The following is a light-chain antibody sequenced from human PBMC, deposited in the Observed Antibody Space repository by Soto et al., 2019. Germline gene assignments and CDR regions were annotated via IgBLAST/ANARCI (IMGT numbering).Light chain of an antibody. Sequence: EIVMTQSPATLSVSPGERATLSCGASQNVSSYLAWYQQKPGQAPRLLIYGASTRATGIPARFSGSGSGTEFTLTISSLQSEDFAVYYCQQSNNWPRTFGQGTKVDIK. V-gene: IGKV3D-15*01. CDR1: QNVSSY. CDR2: GAS. CDR3: QQSNNWPRT. J-gene: IGKJ1*01.